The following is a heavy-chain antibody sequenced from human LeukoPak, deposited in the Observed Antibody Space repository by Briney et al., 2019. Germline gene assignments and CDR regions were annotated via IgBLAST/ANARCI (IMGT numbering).Heavy chain of an antibody. CDR1: GGSFSGYY. Sequence: SETLSLTCAVYGGSFSGYYWSWIRQPPGKGLEWIGEINHSGSTNYNPSLKSRVTIFVDTSKNQFSLKLSSVTAADMATYYCARSIAGDGPTHNWFGPWGQGALVTVSS. CDR3: ARSIAGDGPTHNWFGP. J-gene: IGHJ5*02. V-gene: IGHV4-34*01. CDR2: INHSGST. D-gene: IGHD6-13*01.